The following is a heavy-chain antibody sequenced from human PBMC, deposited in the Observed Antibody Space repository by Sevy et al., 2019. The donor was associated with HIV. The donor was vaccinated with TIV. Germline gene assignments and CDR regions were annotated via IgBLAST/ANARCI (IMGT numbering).Heavy chain of an antibody. J-gene: IGHJ6*02. Sequence: GGSLRLSCAASGFTFSSYGMHWVRQAPGKGLEWVAVSSYDGSNKYYADSVKGRFTISRDNSKNTLYLQMNSLRAEDTAVYYCAKEGGGSGSYYAPKYYYYYGMDVWGQGTTVTVSS. D-gene: IGHD3-10*01. V-gene: IGHV3-30*18. CDR2: SSYDGSNK. CDR3: AKEGGGSGSYYAPKYYYYYGMDV. CDR1: GFTFSSYG.